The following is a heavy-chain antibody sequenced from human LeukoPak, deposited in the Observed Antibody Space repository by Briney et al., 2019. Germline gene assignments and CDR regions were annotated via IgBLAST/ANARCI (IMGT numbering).Heavy chain of an antibody. V-gene: IGHV4-59*01. CDR2: IYYSGST. J-gene: IGHJ4*02. Sequence: SETLSLTCTVSGGSISSYYWSWIRQPPGKGLEWIGYIYYSGSTNYNPSLKSRVTISVDTSKNQFPLKLSSVTAADTAVYYCASARGSGWYVEYYFDYWGQGTLVTVSS. CDR1: GGSISSYY. CDR3: ASARGSGWYVEYYFDY. D-gene: IGHD6-19*01.